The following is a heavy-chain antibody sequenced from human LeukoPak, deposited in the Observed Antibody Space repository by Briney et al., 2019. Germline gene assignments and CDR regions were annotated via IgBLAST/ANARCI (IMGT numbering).Heavy chain of an antibody. CDR3: PRDGLYCSSTSCYIDY. D-gene: IGHD2-2*02. J-gene: IGHJ4*02. Sequence: GGFPRLSCAASGFTFSGYAMNWVRQAPGKGLEWVSSISSISSYIYYADSVKGRFTISRDNAKNSLYLQVNSLRAEDTAVYYCPRDGLYCSSTSCYIDYWGQGTLVTVSS. CDR1: GFTFSGYA. CDR2: ISSISSYI. V-gene: IGHV3-21*01.